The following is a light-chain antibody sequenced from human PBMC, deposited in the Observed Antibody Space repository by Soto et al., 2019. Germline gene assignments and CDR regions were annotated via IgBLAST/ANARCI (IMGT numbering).Light chain of an antibody. CDR1: QSVSSS. V-gene: IGKV1-39*01. J-gene: IGKJ2*01. CDR2: TAS. Sequence: DIQMTQSPSSLSASVGDRVTITCRASQSVSSSLNWYQQKPGKAPNLLIYTASSLQSGVPSRFSGSGSGTDFTLTISSLQPEDFATYYCQQSYSIPYTFGQGTQLEIK. CDR3: QQSYSIPYT.